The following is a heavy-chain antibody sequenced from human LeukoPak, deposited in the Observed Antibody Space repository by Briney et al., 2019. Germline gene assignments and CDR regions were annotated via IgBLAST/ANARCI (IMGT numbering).Heavy chain of an antibody. Sequence: GGSLRLSCEASGFIFNIYGMSWFRQAPRKGLEWVSSISGSAGSASYADSVKGRFTMSRDSSKKTVYLQMNSLRAEDTAVYYCVKDQDEDWGSHRRSPFDNWGQGTLVTVSS. CDR2: ISGSAGSA. CDR3: VKDQDEDWGSHRRSPFDN. V-gene: IGHV3-23*01. D-gene: IGHD3-16*02. CDR1: GFIFNIYG. J-gene: IGHJ4*02.